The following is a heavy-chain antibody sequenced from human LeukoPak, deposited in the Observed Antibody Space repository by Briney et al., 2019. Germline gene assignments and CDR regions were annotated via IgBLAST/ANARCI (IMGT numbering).Heavy chain of an antibody. CDR3: ARGYSYGYWFDP. Sequence: GASVKVSCKASGYTFTSYAMHWARQAPGQRLEWMGWINAGNGNTKYSQKFQGRVTITRDTSASTAYMELSSLRSEDTAVYYCARGYSYGYWFDPWGQGTLVTVSS. CDR2: INAGNGNT. J-gene: IGHJ5*02. V-gene: IGHV1-3*01. D-gene: IGHD5-18*01. CDR1: GYTFTSYA.